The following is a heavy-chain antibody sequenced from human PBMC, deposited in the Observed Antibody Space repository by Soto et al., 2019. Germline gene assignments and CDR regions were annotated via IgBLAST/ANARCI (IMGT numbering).Heavy chain of an antibody. CDR2: TLNYAGRL. CDR3: ASLPFYYDSSDYPFYYGMDV. CDR1: GFGLLSFC. D-gene: IGHD3-22*01. J-gene: IGHJ6*02. Sequence: PGGSLKLSCAISGFGLLSFCIAWVRQAPWKGLELVSFTLNYAGRLYYADSVKGRFAISRDDAKNSLFLQMNSLRPEDTAVYYCASLPFYYDSSDYPFYYGMDVWGQGTTVTVSS. V-gene: IGHV3-21*01.